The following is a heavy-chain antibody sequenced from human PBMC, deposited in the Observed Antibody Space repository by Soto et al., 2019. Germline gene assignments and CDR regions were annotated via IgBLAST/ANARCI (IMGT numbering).Heavy chain of an antibody. CDR3: VRYLTLASYYYS. D-gene: IGHD1-26*01. CDR1: GGFISSSSFH. J-gene: IGHJ4*02. V-gene: IGHV4-39*01. CDR2: IYSSGST. Sequence: PSETRSLTCTVSGGFISSSSFHWGWIRQPPGKGLEWIGSIYSSGSTYYSPSLKSRVTISVDTSKNQFSLKLSSVTAADTAVYYCVRYLTLASYYYSLGQGTPLTVSS.